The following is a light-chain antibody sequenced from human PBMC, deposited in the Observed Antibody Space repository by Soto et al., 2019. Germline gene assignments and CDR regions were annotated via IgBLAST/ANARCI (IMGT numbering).Light chain of an antibody. CDR3: QQRTNWPLLT. Sequence: EIVLTQSPATLSLSPGERATLSCRASQSVSNYLAWYQQKPGQAPRLLIYDASNRATGIPARFSGSGSGTDFTLTIRSLEPEDFAVYYWQQRTNWPLLTFGGGPKVEIK. CDR2: DAS. J-gene: IGKJ4*01. V-gene: IGKV3-11*01. CDR1: QSVSNY.